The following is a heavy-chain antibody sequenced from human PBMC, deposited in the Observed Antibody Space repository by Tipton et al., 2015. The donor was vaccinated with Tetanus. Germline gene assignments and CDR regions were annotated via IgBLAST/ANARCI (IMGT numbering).Heavy chain of an antibody. CDR2: FYHSGST. Sequence: TLSLTCSVSGGSISSGDYFWSWIRQLPGKGLECLGNFYHSGSTYYDPSPKSRVTISTDTSKNQFSLRLSSVTAADTAVYYCARVRRGCSGGGCYSSFDPWGQGSLVTVSS. CDR1: GGSISSGDYF. J-gene: IGHJ5*02. D-gene: IGHD2-15*01. CDR3: ARVRRGCSGGGCYSSFDP. V-gene: IGHV4-31*03.